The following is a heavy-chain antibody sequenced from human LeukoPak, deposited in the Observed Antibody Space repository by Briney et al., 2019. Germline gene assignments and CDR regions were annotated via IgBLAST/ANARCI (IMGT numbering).Heavy chain of an antibody. CDR1: GYTLTELS. CDR2: IIPIFGTA. Sequence: SVKVSCKVSGYTLTELSMHWVRQAPGKGLEWMGGIIPIFGTANYAQKFQGRVTITADESTSTAYMELSSLRSEDTAVYYCARDIPNLVVIAYDAFDIWGQGTMVTVSS. D-gene: IGHD2-21*01. V-gene: IGHV1-69*13. CDR3: ARDIPNLVVIAYDAFDI. J-gene: IGHJ3*02.